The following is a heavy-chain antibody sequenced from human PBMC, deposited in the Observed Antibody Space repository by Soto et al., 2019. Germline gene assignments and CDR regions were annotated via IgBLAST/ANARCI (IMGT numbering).Heavy chain of an antibody. CDR3: ARAGAGGPIRFDP. D-gene: IGHD3-16*01. CDR1: GASVSSAGRY. V-gene: IGHV4-31*03. CDR2: TYDSRTP. Sequence: SETLSLTCTVSGASVSSAGRYWTWFRQHPGRGLEWIGDTYDSRTPYYNPSLKSRLTISSDPSKNQFSLKMTSVTAADTAVYYCARAGAGGPIRFDPWGQGTLVTVSS. J-gene: IGHJ5*02.